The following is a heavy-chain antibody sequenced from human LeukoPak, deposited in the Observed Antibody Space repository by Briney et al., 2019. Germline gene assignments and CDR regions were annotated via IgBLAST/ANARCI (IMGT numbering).Heavy chain of an antibody. CDR3: ASVGSDYDYVWGSQTGY. D-gene: IGHD3-16*01. J-gene: IGHJ4*02. Sequence: PGGSLRLSCAASGFTFSDYYMSWIRQAPGKGLEWVSYISSSGSTIYYADSVKGRFTISRDNAKHSLYLQMNSLRAEDTAVYYCASVGSDYDYVWGSQTGYWGQGTLVTVSS. CDR1: GFTFSDYY. V-gene: IGHV3-11*04. CDR2: ISSSGSTI.